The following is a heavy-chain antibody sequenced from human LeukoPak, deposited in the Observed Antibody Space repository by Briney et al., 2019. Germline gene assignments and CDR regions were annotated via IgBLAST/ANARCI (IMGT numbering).Heavy chain of an antibody. CDR2: IKQDGIEK. Sequence: GGSLRLSCAASGSTFSNYWMAWIRQAPGKGLERVANIKQDGIEKYYVDSVEGRFTVSRDNTKNSLFLQMHSLRAEDTAVYYCARGSSGYYCDHFQTWGQGSLVTVSS. CDR1: GSTFSNYW. CDR3: ARGSSGYYCDHFQT. V-gene: IGHV3-7*01. J-gene: IGHJ1*01. D-gene: IGHD3-22*01.